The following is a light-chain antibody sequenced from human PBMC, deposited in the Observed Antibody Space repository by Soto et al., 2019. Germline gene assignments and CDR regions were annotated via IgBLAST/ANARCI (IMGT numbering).Light chain of an antibody. V-gene: IGLV2-8*01. CDR2: EVT. J-gene: IGLJ3*02. Sequence: QSALTQPPSASGSPGRSVTISCNGTSSDVGGYDYVSWFQQHPGKAPKLIIYEVTKRPSGVPDRFSASKSGNTASLTVSGLRAEDEADYYCSSFVAGNNYWVFGGGPKVTVL. CDR3: SSFVAGNNYWV. CDR1: SSDVGGYDY.